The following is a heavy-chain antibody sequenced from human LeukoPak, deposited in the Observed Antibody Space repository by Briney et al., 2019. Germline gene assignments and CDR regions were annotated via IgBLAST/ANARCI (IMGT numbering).Heavy chain of an antibody. J-gene: IGHJ3*02. CDR1: GGSISSYY. Sequence: PSETLSLTCTVSGGSISSYYWSWIRQPAGKGLEWIGRIYTSGSTNYNPSLKSRVTMSVDTSKNQFSLKLSSVTAADTAVYYCARNYYDSSGNDAFDIWGQGTMVTVSS. CDR3: ARNYYDSSGNDAFDI. V-gene: IGHV4-4*07. CDR2: IYTSGST. D-gene: IGHD3-22*01.